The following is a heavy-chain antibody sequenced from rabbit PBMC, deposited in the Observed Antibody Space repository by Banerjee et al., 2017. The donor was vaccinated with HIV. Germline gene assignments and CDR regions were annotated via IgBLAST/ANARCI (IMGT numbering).Heavy chain of an antibody. CDR2: INTGSAGT. CDR1: GFSFSSSYW. V-gene: IGHV1S45*01. CDR3: TREGGL. J-gene: IGHJ4*01. Sequence: EESGGGLVQPEGSLTLTCTASGFSFSSSYWICWVRQAPGKGLEWIGCINTGSAGTYYASWAKGRFTISKTSSTTVTLQMTSLTDADTATYFCTREGGLWGPGTLVTVS.